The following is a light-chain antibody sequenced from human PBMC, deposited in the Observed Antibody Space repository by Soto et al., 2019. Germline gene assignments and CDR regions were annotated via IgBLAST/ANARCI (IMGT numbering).Light chain of an antibody. V-gene: IGLV1-44*01. CDR2: SDD. Sequence: VLTQPPSASGTPGQNVTISCSGSSSNIGSNAVNWYQQVPGTAPKLLIYSDDQRPSGVPDRFSGSKSGTSASLAISGLQSEDEADYICAAWNDNLNGPSYVFGTGTKVTVL. CDR3: AAWNDNLNGPSYV. CDR1: SSNIGSNA. J-gene: IGLJ1*01.